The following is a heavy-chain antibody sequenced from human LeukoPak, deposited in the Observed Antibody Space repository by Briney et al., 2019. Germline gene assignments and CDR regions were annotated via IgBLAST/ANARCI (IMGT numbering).Heavy chain of an antibody. Sequence: GGSLRLSCAASGFTFSDYYISWIRQAPGKGLEWVSYISSSGSTIYCADSVKGRFTISRDNAKNSLYLQMNSLRAEDTAVYYCARGRNVEMATTSPLGYWGQGTLVTVSS. CDR2: ISSSGSTI. V-gene: IGHV3-11*04. CDR1: GFTFSDYY. D-gene: IGHD5-24*01. J-gene: IGHJ4*02. CDR3: ARGRNVEMATTSPLGY.